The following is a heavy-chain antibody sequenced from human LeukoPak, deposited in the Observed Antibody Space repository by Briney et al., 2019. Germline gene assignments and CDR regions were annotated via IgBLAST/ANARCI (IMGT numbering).Heavy chain of an antibody. CDR3: AREIVSSTCFDY. D-gene: IGHD2-2*01. J-gene: IGHJ4*02. CDR2: ISSSSGYI. CDR1: GFTFSSYA. Sequence: GGSLRLSCAASGFTFSSYAMSWVRQAPGKGLEWVSSISSSSGYIYYADSVKGRFTISRDNAKNSLYLQMNSLRAEDTAVYYCAREIVSSTCFDYWGQGALVTVSS. V-gene: IGHV3-21*01.